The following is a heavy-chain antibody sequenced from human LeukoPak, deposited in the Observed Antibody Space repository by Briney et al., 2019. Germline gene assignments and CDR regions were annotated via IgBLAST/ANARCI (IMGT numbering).Heavy chain of an antibody. CDR3: ARVPKPAAQYCYYYMDV. CDR2: IIPIFGTA. Sequence: ASVTVSCKASGCTFSNYAISWVRQAPGQGLEWMGGIIPIFGTANYAQKFQGRVTITTDESTSTAYMELSSLRSEDTAVYYCARVPKPAAQYCYYYMDVWGKGTTVTVSS. J-gene: IGHJ6*03. D-gene: IGHD2-2*01. V-gene: IGHV1-69*05. CDR1: GCTFSNYA.